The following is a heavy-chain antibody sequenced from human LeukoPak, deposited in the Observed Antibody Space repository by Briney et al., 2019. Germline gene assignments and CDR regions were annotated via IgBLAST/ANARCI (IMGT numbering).Heavy chain of an antibody. CDR2: ISSSSSYI. CDR3: ARDWDSSGWYEAYDY. D-gene: IGHD6-19*01. CDR1: GFTFSSYS. Sequence: PGGSLSLPCAASGFTFSSYSMNWVRQAPGKGLEWVSSISSSSSYIYYADSVKGRLTISRDNAKNSLYLQMNSLRAEDTAVYYCARDWDSSGWYEAYDYWGQGTLATVSS. V-gene: IGHV3-21*01. J-gene: IGHJ4*02.